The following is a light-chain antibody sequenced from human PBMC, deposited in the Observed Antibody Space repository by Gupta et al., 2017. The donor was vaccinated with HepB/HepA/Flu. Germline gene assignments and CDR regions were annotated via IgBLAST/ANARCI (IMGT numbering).Light chain of an antibody. CDR2: ENN. CDR3: GTWDASLSAGV. Sequence: QSVLTQPPSVSAAPGQKVTISCSGSSSNIGNNYVSWYRQPPGTAPKLLIYENNRRPSGIPDRFSGSKSGTSATLGITGLQTGDEADYYCGTWDASLSAGVFGGGTKLTVL. J-gene: IGLJ2*01. V-gene: IGLV1-51*02. CDR1: SSNIGNNY.